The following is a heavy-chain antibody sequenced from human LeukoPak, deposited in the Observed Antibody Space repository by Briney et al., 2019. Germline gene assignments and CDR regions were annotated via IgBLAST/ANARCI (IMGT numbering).Heavy chain of an antibody. CDR1: GFTFSSYS. Sequence: PGGSLRLSCAASGFTFSSYSMNWVRQAPGKGLGWVSSISSSSSYIYYADSVKGRFTISRDNAKNSLYLQMNRLRAEDTAVYYCARDTAYYDSSGYGYWGQGTLVTVSS. D-gene: IGHD3-22*01. J-gene: IGHJ4*02. V-gene: IGHV3-21*01. CDR2: ISSSSSYI. CDR3: ARDTAYYDSSGYGY.